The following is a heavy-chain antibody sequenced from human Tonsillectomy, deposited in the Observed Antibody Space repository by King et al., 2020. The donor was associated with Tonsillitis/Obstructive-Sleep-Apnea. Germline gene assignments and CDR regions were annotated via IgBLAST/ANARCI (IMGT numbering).Heavy chain of an antibody. V-gene: IGHV1-69*10. D-gene: IGHD1-26*01. CDR3: AREGGGSFSPALDI. Sequence: VQLVESGAEVKKPGSSVKVSCKASGGTFSNYAISWVRQAPGQGLEWMGGIIPILGIANYAQKFQGRVTITADKSTSTAYMELSSRRSEDTAGYYCAREGGGSFSPALDIWGQGTMVTVSS. CDR2: IIPILGIA. CDR1: GGTFSNYA. J-gene: IGHJ3*02.